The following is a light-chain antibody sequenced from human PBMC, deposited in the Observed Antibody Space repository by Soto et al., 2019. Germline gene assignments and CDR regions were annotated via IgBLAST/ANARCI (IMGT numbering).Light chain of an antibody. J-gene: IGKJ4*01. CDR3: QQYDSSFT. V-gene: IGKV3-20*01. CDR1: QHVTTTY. Sequence: PGERATLSCTASQHVTTTYIAWNQQKFGQAPRLLIYGASTRATGTPDRFTGGGFGTDFTLTISRVEPEDFAVYYCQQYDSSFTFGGGTKVEMK. CDR2: GAS.